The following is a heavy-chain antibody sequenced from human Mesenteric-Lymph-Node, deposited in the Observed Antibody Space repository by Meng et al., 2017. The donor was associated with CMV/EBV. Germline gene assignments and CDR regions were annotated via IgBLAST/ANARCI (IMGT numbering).Heavy chain of an antibody. J-gene: IGHJ5*02. CDR1: GFTFSSYS. CDR3: ARAPRTSLSGSYQNWFDP. CDR2: ISSSSSYI. Sequence: GGSLRLSCAASGFTFSSYSMNWVRQAPGKGLEWVSSISSSSSYIYYADSVKGRFTIYRDNAKNSLYLQMNSLRAEDTAVYYCARAPRTSLSGSYQNWFDPWGQGTLVTVSS. V-gene: IGHV3-21*01. D-gene: IGHD1-26*01.